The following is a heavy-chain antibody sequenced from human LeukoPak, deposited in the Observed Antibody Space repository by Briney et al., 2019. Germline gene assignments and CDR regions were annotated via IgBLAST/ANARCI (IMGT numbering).Heavy chain of an antibody. J-gene: IGHJ4*02. CDR1: GGSISSGGYS. CDR2: IYYSGST. V-gene: IGHV4-61*08. D-gene: IGHD6-19*01. Sequence: PSETLSLTCAVSGGSISSGGYSWSWIRQPPGKGLEWIGYIYYSGSTNYSPSLKSRVSISVDTSKNQFSLKLSSVTAADTAVYYCARYSGWRYYFDYWGQGTLVTVSS. CDR3: ARYSGWRYYFDY.